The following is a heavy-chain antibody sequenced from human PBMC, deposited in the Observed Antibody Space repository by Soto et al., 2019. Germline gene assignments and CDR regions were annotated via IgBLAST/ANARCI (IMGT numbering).Heavy chain of an antibody. CDR2: ISYDGSNK. CDR3: ARAGPFYDILTGYHLDY. J-gene: IGHJ4*02. CDR1: GFTFSTFA. V-gene: IGHV3-30-3*01. D-gene: IGHD3-9*01. Sequence: GGSLRLSCAASGFTFSTFAMHWVRQAPGKGLEWVAVISYDGSNKYYADSVKGRFTISRDNSKNTVYVQMNSLGPEDTAVYYCARAGPFYDILTGYHLDYWGQGTLVTVS.